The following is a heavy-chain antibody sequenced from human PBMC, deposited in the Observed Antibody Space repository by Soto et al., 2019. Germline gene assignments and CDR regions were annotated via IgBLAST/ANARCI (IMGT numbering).Heavy chain of an antibody. J-gene: IGHJ4*02. CDR3: ARDLASTTIPNY. CDR1: RFTFSSYG. D-gene: IGHD4-17*01. V-gene: IGHV3-7*04. Sequence: GGSLRLSCAASRFTFSSYGIHWVRQAPGKGLEWVANITQDGSKKYYVDSVKGRFTISRDNAKNSLYLQMNSLRAEDTAVHYCARDLASTTIPNYWGQGTLVTVSS. CDR2: ITQDGSKK.